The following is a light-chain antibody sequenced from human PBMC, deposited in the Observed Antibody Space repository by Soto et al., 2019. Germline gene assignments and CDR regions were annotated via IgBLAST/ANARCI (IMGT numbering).Light chain of an antibody. J-gene: IGKJ4*01. CDR2: WAS. V-gene: IGKV4-1*01. Sequence: DIVMTQSPDSLAVSLGERATINCKSSQSVFYSSNNKNYLAWYQQKPGQPPNLLIYWASTRESGVPDRFSGSGSGTYFTLTISSLQAEDVAFYYCQQYYSTPLTFGGGTKVEIK. CDR1: QSVFYSSNNKNY. CDR3: QQYYSTPLT.